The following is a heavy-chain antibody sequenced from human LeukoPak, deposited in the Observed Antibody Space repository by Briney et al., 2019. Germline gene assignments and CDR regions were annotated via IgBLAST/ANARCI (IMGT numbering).Heavy chain of an antibody. CDR1: GGSISTYY. CDR2: IYHSGST. V-gene: IGHV4-59*01. D-gene: IGHD5-12*01. CDR3: ARGGGYASPIGY. Sequence: PSGTLSLTCTLSGGSISTYYWSWIRQPPGKGLEWIGYIYHSGSTNYNPYLKSRVTISVDTSKNQFSLKLSSVTAADTAVYYCARGGGYASPIGYWGQGALVTVSS. J-gene: IGHJ4*02.